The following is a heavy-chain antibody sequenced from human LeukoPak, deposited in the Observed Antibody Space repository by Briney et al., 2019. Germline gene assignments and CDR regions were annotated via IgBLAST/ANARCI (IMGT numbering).Heavy chain of an antibody. Sequence: PSQTLSLTCTVSGGSISSGDYYWSWIRQPPGKGLEWIGYIYYSGSTNYNPSLKSRVTISVDTSKNQFSLKLSSVTAADTAVYYCARSCVDINGDIWGQGTMVTVSS. CDR1: GGSISSGDYY. V-gene: IGHV4-61*08. CDR2: IYYSGST. J-gene: IGHJ3*02. D-gene: IGHD5-12*01. CDR3: ARSCVDINGDI.